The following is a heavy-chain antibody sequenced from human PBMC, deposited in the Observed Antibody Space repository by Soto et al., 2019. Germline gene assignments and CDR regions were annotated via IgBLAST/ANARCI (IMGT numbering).Heavy chain of an antibody. Sequence: QVRLEQSGPEVKKTGASVKVSCKASGYTFTSYGISWVRQAPGQGLEWMGWINIYSGDANYAQRLQDRVTMTRDTXXTAVYMEMRSLRSDVTAHHYCARALYYYAKSGLAYWGQGNLVTVSS. CDR1: GYTFTSYG. V-gene: IGHV1-18*01. CDR3: ARALYYYAKSGLAY. D-gene: IGHD3-10*01. CDR2: INIYSGDA. J-gene: IGHJ4*02.